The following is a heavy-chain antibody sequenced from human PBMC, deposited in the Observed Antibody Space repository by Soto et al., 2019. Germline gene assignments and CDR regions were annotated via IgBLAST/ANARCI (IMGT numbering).Heavy chain of an antibody. Sequence: ASVKVSCKASGYTFTSYAMHWVRQAPGQRLEWMGWINAGNGNTKYSQKFQDRVTITRDTSASTAYMELSGLRSEDTAVYYCARDGGDCGYRLAYYYYIGMDVWGQGTTVTVSS. CDR1: GYTFTSYA. V-gene: IGHV1-3*01. CDR3: ARDGGDCGYRLAYYYYIGMDV. J-gene: IGHJ6*02. CDR2: INAGNGNT. D-gene: IGHD2-21*02.